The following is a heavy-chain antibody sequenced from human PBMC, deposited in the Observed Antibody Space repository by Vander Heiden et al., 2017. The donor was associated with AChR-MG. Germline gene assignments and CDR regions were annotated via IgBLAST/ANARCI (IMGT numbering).Heavy chain of an antibody. D-gene: IGHD1-26*01. Sequence: QVQLVESGGGVVQPGRSLRLSCAASGFSFRNYGMLWVRQAPGKGLEWVAVVSSDGNNKYYADSVKGRFTTSRDNSRNTLYLEMDSLRAEDTAVYYCAKGLYSGSYFVDYWGQGTLVTVSS. J-gene: IGHJ4*02. CDR3: AKGLYSGSYFVDY. V-gene: IGHV3-30*18. CDR1: GFSFRNYG. CDR2: VSSDGNNK.